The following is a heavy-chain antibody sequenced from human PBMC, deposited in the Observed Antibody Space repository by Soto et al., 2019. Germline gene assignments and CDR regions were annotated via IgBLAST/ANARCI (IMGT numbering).Heavy chain of an antibody. D-gene: IGHD6-19*01. Sequence: PSETLSLTCSVSGGSISGSYWSWIRQSPGKGLEWLGYVYYTGSTNYSPSLRSRVSISVDTSRNEFSLRLSSVTAADTAVYFCARSVAVPGAHIDYWGQATKVTVS. J-gene: IGHJ4*02. CDR1: GGSISGSY. V-gene: IGHV4-59*01. CDR3: ARSVAVPGAHIDY. CDR2: VYYTGST.